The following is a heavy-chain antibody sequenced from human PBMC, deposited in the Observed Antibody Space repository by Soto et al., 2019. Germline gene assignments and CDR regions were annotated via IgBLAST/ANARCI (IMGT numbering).Heavy chain of an antibody. CDR3: ARAPMGYDSSGDHY. CDR2: ISSSSSYT. CDR1: GFTFSDYY. Sequence: GWSLRLSCAASGFTFSDYYMSWIRQAPGKGLEWVSYISSSSSYTNYADSVKGRFTISRDNAKNSLYLQMNSLRAEDTAVYYCARAPMGYDSSGDHYWGQGTLVTVSS. J-gene: IGHJ4*02. V-gene: IGHV3-11*06. D-gene: IGHD3-22*01.